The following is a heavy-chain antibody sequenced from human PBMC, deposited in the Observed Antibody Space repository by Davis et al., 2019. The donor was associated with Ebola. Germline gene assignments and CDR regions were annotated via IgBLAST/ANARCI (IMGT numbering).Heavy chain of an antibody. CDR2: INPNSGGT. CDR3: ARDILTAHIPLSYYYGMDV. V-gene: IGHV1-2*02. Sequence: AASVKVSCKASGYTFTGYYMHWVRQAPGQGLEWMGWINPNSGGTNYAQKLQGRVTMTTDTSTSTAYMKLRSLRSDDTAVYYCARDILTAHIPLSYYYGMDVWGQGTTVTVSS. CDR1: GYTFTGYY. D-gene: IGHD3-9*01. J-gene: IGHJ6*02.